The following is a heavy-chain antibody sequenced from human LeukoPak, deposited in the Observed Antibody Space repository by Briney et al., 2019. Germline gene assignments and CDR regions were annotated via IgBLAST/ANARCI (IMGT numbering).Heavy chain of an antibody. CDR2: INRDGSST. Sequence: GGSLRLSCAASGFTFSSYWMHWVRQAPGKGLVWVSRINRDGSSTSCADSVKGRFTISRDNAKNTLYLQMNSLRAEDTAVYYCASGDYYYYYMDVWGKGTTVTVSS. D-gene: IGHD3-10*01. V-gene: IGHV3-74*01. J-gene: IGHJ6*03. CDR1: GFTFSSYW. CDR3: ASGDYYYYYMDV.